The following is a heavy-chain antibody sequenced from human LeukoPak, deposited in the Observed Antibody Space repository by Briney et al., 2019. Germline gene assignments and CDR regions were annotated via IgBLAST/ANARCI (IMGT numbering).Heavy chain of an antibody. J-gene: IGHJ4*02. CDR1: GGTFSSYA. CDR2: IIPIFGSA. Sequence: SVKVSCKASGGTFSSYAISWVRQAPGQGLEWMGGIIPIFGSANYAQKFQGRVTITADESTSTAYMELSSLRSEDTAVYYCARHVDSNYPFDYWGQGTLVTVSS. D-gene: IGHD4-11*01. CDR3: ARHVDSNYPFDY. V-gene: IGHV1-69*13.